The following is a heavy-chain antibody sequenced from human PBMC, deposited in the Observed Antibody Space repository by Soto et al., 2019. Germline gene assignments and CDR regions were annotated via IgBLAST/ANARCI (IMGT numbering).Heavy chain of an antibody. CDR2: VYYSGST. D-gene: IGHD4-17*01. V-gene: IGHV4-31*03. CDR3: ASSPEDTVTAFDY. CDR1: GGSISSGGYY. Sequence: QVQLQESGPGLVKPSQTLSLTCTVSGGSISSGGYYWSWIRQHPGTGLEWIGYVYYSGSTYYNPSLKRRLTISVDTSKNQCSRKLSSVTAADTSVYYCASSPEDTVTAFDYWGQGTLVTVSS. J-gene: IGHJ4*02.